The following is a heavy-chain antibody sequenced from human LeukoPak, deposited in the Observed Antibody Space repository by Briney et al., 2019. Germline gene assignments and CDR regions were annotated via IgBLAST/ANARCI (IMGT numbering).Heavy chain of an antibody. CDR2: IYWDDDK. Sequence: SGPTLVKPTPTLTLTCTFSGFSLSTSGVGVGWIRQPPGKALEWLTLIYWDDDKRYSPSLKSRLTIPKDTSKNQVVLTMTNMDPVDTATYYCAHSGEGDYSLAFDYWGQGTLVTVSS. D-gene: IGHD4-17*01. V-gene: IGHV2-5*02. CDR3: AHSGEGDYSLAFDY. J-gene: IGHJ4*02. CDR1: GFSLSTSGVG.